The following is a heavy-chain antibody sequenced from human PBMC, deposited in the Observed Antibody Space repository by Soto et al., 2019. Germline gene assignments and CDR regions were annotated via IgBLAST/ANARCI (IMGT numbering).Heavy chain of an antibody. CDR2: VYYTGST. CDR1: GGSISTYY. V-gene: IGHV4-59*01. CDR3: AREASLDSFDY. J-gene: IGHJ4*02. Sequence: PSETLSLTCTVSGGSISTYYWGWSLQPPGKGLEWIGYVYYTGSTNYNPSLKSRVSISVDTSKNQFSLKLYSVTAADTAMYYCAREASLDSFDYWGQGTLVTVSS.